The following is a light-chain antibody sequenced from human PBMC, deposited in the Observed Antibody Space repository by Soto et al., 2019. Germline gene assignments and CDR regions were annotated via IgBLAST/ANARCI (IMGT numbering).Light chain of an antibody. CDR1: SSDVGSYNI. CDR3: CSYAPSTTIVV. J-gene: IGLJ7*01. Sequence: SVLTQPASVSGSPGQAITISCTGTSSDVGSYNIVSWYQQHPGKAPKLIIYEGSKRPSGISNRFSGSKSGNTASLTISGLEAEDEAEYFCCSYAPSTTIVVFGGGTQLTVL. V-gene: IGLV2-23*03. CDR2: EGS.